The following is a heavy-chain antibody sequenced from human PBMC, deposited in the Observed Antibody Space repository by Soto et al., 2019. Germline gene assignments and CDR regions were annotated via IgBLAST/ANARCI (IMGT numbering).Heavy chain of an antibody. CDR3: ARGLDYYGSGSYYISGYYGMDV. CDR2: IWYDGSNK. V-gene: IGHV3-33*01. J-gene: IGHJ6*02. CDR1: GFTIRSYG. Sequence: GGSLILSWAASGFTIRSYGMHWVRPKPGKGLEWVAVIWYDGSNKYYADSVKGRFTISRDNSKNTLYLQMNSLRAEDTAVYYCARGLDYYGSGSYYISGYYGMDVWGQGTTVTVSS. D-gene: IGHD3-10*01.